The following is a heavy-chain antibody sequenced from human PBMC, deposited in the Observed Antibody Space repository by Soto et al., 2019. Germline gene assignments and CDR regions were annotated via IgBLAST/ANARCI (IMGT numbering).Heavy chain of an antibody. J-gene: IGHJ5*02. CDR1: GYSISSGYY. Sequence: XATLSLNCAVSGYSISSGYYWCWIRQPPGKGLEWIGSIYHSGSTYYNPSLKSRVTISVDTSKNQFSLKLSSVTAADTAVYYCARGEVVPNWFDPWGQGTLVTVSS. V-gene: IGHV4-38-2*01. D-gene: IGHD3-22*01. CDR3: ARGEVVPNWFDP. CDR2: IYHSGST.